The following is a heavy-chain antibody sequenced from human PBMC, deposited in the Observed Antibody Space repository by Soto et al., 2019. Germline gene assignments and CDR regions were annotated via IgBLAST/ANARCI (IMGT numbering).Heavy chain of an antibody. CDR1: GGSISSGGYY. CDR3: ARGGGIVATIDY. CDR2: IYYSGST. Sequence: SETLSLTCTVSGGSISSGGYYWSWIRQHPGEGLEWIGYIYYSGSTYYNPSLKSRVTISVDTSKNQFSLKLSSVTAADTAVYYCARGGGIVATIDYWGQGTLVTVSS. V-gene: IGHV4-31*03. D-gene: IGHD5-12*01. J-gene: IGHJ4*02.